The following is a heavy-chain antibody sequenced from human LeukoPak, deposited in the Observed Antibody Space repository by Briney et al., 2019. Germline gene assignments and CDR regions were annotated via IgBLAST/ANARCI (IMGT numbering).Heavy chain of an antibody. V-gene: IGHV4-30-2*01. J-gene: IGHJ4*02. CDR2: IYHSGST. Sequence: SETLSLTCTVSGGPISSGGYYWSWIRQPPGKGLEWIGYIYHSGSTYYNPSLKSRVTISVDRSKNQFSLKLSSVTAADTAVYYCAVILRGYSYGSPSYFDYWGQGTLVTVSS. CDR3: AVILRGYSYGSPSYFDY. D-gene: IGHD5-18*01. CDR1: GGPISSGGYY.